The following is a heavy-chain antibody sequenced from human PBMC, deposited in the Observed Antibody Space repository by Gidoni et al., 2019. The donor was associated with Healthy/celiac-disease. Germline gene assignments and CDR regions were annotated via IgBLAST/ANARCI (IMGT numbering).Heavy chain of an antibody. D-gene: IGHD5-18*01. Sequence: EVQLVESGGVVVQPGGSLRLSCAASGFTFDDYAMHWVRQALGKGLEWVSLISWDGGSTYYADSVKGRFTISRDNSKNSLYLQMNSLRAEDTALYYCAKGPGESGYSYGFDYWGQGTLVTVSS. CDR1: GFTFDDYA. V-gene: IGHV3-43D*04. J-gene: IGHJ4*02. CDR2: ISWDGGST. CDR3: AKGPGESGYSYGFDY.